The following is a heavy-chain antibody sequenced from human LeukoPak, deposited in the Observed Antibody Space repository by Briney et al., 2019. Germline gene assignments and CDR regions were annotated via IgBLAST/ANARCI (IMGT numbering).Heavy chain of an antibody. D-gene: IGHD1-26*01. CDR1: GFTFDDYA. V-gene: IGHV3-9*01. Sequence: GGSLRLSRAASGFTFDDYAMHWVRQAPGKGLEWVSGISWNSGSIGYADSVKGRFTISRDNAKNSLYLQMNSLRAEDTALYYCAKDSGKWELQYYFDYWGQGTLVTVSS. J-gene: IGHJ4*02. CDR3: AKDSGKWELQYYFDY. CDR2: ISWNSGSI.